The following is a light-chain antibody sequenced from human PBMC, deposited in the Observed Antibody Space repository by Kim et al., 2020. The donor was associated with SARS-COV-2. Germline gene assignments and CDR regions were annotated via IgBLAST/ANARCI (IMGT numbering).Light chain of an antibody. CDR1: SGSIGDNY. Sequence: GRTSTLACTRSSGSIGDNYVQWYQQRPGGVPTTVIYEDDQRPSGVPDRFSGSIDSSSNSASLTISGLKTEDEADYYCQSYNRSIVVFGGGTKVTVL. V-gene: IGLV6-57*03. CDR3: QSYNRSIVV. J-gene: IGLJ2*01. CDR2: EDD.